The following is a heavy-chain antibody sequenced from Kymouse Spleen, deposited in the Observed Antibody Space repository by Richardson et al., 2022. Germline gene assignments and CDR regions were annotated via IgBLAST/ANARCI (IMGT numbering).Heavy chain of an antibody. D-gene: IGHD3-10*01. CDR2: INHSGST. CDR3: ASLYGSGSYYKEDY. CDR1: GGSFSGYY. V-gene: IGHV4-34*01. Sequence: QVQLQQWGAGLLKPSETLSLTCAVYGGSFSGYYWSWIRQPPGKGLEWIGEINHSGSTNYNPSLKSRVTISVDTSKNQFSLKLSSVTAADTAVYYCASLYGSGSYYKEDYWGQGTLVTVSS. J-gene: IGHJ4*02.